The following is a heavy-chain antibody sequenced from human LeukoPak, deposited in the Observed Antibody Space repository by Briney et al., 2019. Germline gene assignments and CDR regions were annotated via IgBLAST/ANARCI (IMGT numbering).Heavy chain of an antibody. J-gene: IGHJ4*02. CDR1: GYTLTGYY. V-gene: IGHV1-2*02. D-gene: IGHD1-26*01. CDR3: ARDLSGSLGESRDY. Sequence: ASVQDSCQASGYTLTGYYMHWVRQAPGQGLAWMGWINPNSGGTNYARKFQGRVTMTRDTSISTAYMELSRLRSDDTAVYYCARDLSGSLGESRDYWGQGTLVTVSS. CDR2: INPNSGGT.